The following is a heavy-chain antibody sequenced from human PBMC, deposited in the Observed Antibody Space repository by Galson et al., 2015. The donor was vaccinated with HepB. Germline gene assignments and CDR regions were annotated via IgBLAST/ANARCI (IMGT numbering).Heavy chain of an antibody. CDR3: TTGVDYDSSDYYGPITSNYFDY. D-gene: IGHD3-22*01. V-gene: IGHV3-15*07. J-gene: IGHJ4*02. CDR1: GFSFTNAW. CDR2: IRSRADGGTA. Sequence: SLRLSCAASGFSFTNAWLSWVRQAPGKGLEWVGRIRSRADGGTADYAAPVKGRFTISRDDSKNTLYVQMNSLKTEDTAVYYCTTGVDYDSSDYYGPITSNYFDYWGQGTLVTVSS.